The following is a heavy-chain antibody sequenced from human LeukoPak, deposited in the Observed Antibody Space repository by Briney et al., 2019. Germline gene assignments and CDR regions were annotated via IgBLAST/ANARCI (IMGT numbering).Heavy chain of an antibody. Sequence: ASVKVSCKASGYTFTSYGFSWVRQAPGQGLDWMGWISTYNGDTNYAQKLQGRVTMTTDTSTSTAYMELRSLRSDDTAVYYCARDRGLYTGSYPIDYWGQGTLVIVSS. V-gene: IGHV1-18*01. CDR1: GYTFTSYG. CDR3: ARDRGLYTGSYPIDY. J-gene: IGHJ4*02. CDR2: ISTYNGDT. D-gene: IGHD1-26*01.